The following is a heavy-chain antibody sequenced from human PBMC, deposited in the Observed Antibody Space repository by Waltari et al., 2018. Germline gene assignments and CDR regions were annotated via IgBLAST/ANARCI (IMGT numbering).Heavy chain of an antibody. D-gene: IGHD3-10*01. CDR2: INPRGNVI. V-gene: IGHV3-74*01. Sequence: VQLVDYGGGMVRPGGSLRRSCGGSPFLVTTHWMHWVRQAPGKGLVWVSRINPRGNVINYADSVKGRFTISRDIAKNTLHLQMSSLRAEDTAIYYCIKDAYGPNDYWGQGALVTVSS. CDR1: PFLVTTHW. J-gene: IGHJ4*02. CDR3: IKDAYGPNDY.